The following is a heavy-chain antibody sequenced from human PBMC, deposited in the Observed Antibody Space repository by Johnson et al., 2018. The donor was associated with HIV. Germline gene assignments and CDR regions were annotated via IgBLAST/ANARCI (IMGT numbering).Heavy chain of an antibody. Sequence: QMQLVESGGGVVQPGGSLRLSCAAFGFTFSTYGIHWVRQAPGKGLEWVAFIRSDGTNTYYADIVKGRFPISRDNSKNTLSLQMNSLRAEDTAVYYCAKDPVQGVGLDIWGQGTMVTVSS. CDR2: IRSDGTNT. J-gene: IGHJ3*02. D-gene: IGHD2-8*02. CDR3: AKDPVQGVGLDI. V-gene: IGHV3-30*02. CDR1: GFTFSTYG.